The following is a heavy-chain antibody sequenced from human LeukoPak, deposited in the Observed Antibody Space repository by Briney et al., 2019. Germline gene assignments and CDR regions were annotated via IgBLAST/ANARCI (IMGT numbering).Heavy chain of an antibody. Sequence: GRSLRLSCAASGFTFSSFWMSWVRQAPGKGLEWVANINQDGSEKSSAASVKGRFSISRDNAKNSVSLQMDSLRVEDTGVYYCAREDYYGMDVWGQGTTVIVSS. V-gene: IGHV3-7*04. CDR3: AREDYYGMDV. D-gene: IGHD3-10*01. CDR1: GFTFSSFW. J-gene: IGHJ6*02. CDR2: INQDGSEK.